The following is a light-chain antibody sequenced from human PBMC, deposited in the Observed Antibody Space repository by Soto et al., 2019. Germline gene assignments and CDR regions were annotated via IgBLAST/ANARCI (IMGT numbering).Light chain of an antibody. CDR2: GAS. Sequence: EIVLTQSAGTLSLSPGERATLSCRASQSVSRNYLAWYQQKPGQAPRLLIYGASSRATGIPDRFSVSGSGTDFTLTISRLEPEDFAVYYYQQYGSSPRTLGQGTQVDIK. CDR1: QSVSRNY. J-gene: IGKJ1*01. V-gene: IGKV3-20*01. CDR3: QQYGSSPRT.